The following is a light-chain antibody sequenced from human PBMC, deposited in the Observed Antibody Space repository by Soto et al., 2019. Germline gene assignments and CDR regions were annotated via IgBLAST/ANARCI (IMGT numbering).Light chain of an antibody. CDR2: ATS. V-gene: IGKV1-12*01. J-gene: IGKJ3*01. CDR1: PGLGSC. CDR3: QHNGV. Sequence: DIQMTQSPSSVSASVGDRVTITCRASPGLGSCLAWYKQKPGKAPNLLIFATSSLQSGVPSRFSGSGSGTDFTLTISSLQPEDFATYFCQHNGVFGPGTRVEIK.